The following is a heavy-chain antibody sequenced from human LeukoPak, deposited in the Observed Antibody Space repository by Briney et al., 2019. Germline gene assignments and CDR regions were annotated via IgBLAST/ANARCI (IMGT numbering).Heavy chain of an antibody. CDR2: ISSSGSTI. V-gene: IGHV3-11*01. D-gene: IGHD4-17*01. Sequence: LSLTCAVYGGSFSGYYWSWIRQPPGKGLEWVSYISSSGSTIYYADSVKGRFTISRDNAKNSLYLQMNSLRAEDTAVYYCASRATVINYYFDYWGQGTLVTVSS. CDR3: ASRATVINYYFDY. J-gene: IGHJ4*02. CDR1: GGSFSGYY.